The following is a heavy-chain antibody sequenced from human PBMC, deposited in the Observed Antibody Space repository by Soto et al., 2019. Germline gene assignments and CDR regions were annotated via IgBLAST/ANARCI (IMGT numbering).Heavy chain of an antibody. V-gene: IGHV4-4*02. Sequence: QVQLQESSPGPVKPSGTLSLTCAVSGAPISSTNWWSWVRQPPGKGLEWIGELQHSGSINYGPSLKTRVTISVDKSKDQFSMKLSSVTAADTAVYYCARAGYGGNSLDYWVQGSLVTVSS. J-gene: IGHJ4*02. CDR2: LQHSGSI. D-gene: IGHD4-17*01. CDR3: ARAGYGGNSLDY. CDR1: GAPISSTNW.